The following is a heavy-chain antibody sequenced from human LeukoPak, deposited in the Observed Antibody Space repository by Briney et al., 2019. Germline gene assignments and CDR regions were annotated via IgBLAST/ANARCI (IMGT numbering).Heavy chain of an antibody. CDR3: VRDKGLTGDTCAFDI. CDR2: FIPAFNTA. V-gene: IGHV1-69*05. J-gene: IGHJ3*02. D-gene: IGHD7-27*01. CDR1: GDTFYTYT. Sequence: SVRVSCKASGDTFYTYTISWVRQVPGQGLEWMGGFIPAFNTAHYARKFQGRVTITMDASTTTDFMEMSSLRVADTAVYYCVRDKGLTGDTCAFDIWGQGTMVTVSS.